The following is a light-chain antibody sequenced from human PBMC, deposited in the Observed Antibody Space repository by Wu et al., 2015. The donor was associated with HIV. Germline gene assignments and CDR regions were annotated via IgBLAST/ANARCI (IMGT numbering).Light chain of an antibody. CDR1: QSINSW. CDR3: QQYNSYPYS. CDR2: KTS. Sequence: DIQMTQSPSTLSASVGDRVTITCRASQSINSWLAWYQQKPGKAPKLLIYKTSSLESGVPSRFSGSGSGTEFTLTISSLQPDDFATYYCQQYNSYPYSFGQGTKLEIK. J-gene: IGKJ2*03. V-gene: IGKV1-5*03.